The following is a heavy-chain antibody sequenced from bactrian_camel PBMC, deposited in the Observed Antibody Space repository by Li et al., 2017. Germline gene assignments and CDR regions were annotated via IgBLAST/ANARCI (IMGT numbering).Heavy chain of an antibody. CDR2: IDNDRSA. Sequence: HVQLVESGGGSVQALGSLRLSCVYSGYIDRTYCMGWFRQAPGKEREGVAVIDNDRSARYEDSVKDRFTISQDDAKNTLSLQMDSLVSEDTAIYYCAGSAARGRLCLTPPKSSDFGYWGQGTQVTVS. V-gene: IGHV3S53*01. CDR1: GYIDRTYC. D-gene: IGHD4*01. CDR3: AGSAARGRLCLTPPKSSDFGY. J-gene: IGHJ6*01.